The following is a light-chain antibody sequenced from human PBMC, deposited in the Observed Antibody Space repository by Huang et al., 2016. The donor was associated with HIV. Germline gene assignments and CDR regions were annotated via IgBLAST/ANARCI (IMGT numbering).Light chain of an antibody. V-gene: IGKV1-39*01. J-gene: IGKJ3*01. CDR2: VAS. CDR1: QSIKKY. CDR3: QQSYSTILFT. Sequence: DIQMTQSPSSLSASVGVRVTNTCRASQSIKKYLNWYQQKPGKAPKPLIYVASSLQSGVPSRFSGSGSGTDFTLTISSLQPEDFATYYCQQSYSTILFTFGPGTKVDI.